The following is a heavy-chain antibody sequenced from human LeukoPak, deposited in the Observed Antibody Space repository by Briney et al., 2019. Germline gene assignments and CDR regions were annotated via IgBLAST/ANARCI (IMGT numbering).Heavy chain of an antibody. CDR2: IIPIFRTA. J-gene: IGHJ3*02. CDR3: ARTLNRDSFLAVTVAGMNAFDI. D-gene: IGHD6-19*01. CDR1: GGTFSSYA. Sequence: ASVTVTCKASGGTFSSYAISWVRQAPGQGLEWMGGIIPIFRTANYAQKFQGRVTITADESTSTAYMELSSLRSEDTAVYYCARTLNRDSFLAVTVAGMNAFDIWGQGTMVTVSS. V-gene: IGHV1-69*13.